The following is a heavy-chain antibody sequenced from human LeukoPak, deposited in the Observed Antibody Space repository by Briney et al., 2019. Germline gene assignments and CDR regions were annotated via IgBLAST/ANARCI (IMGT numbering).Heavy chain of an antibody. V-gene: IGHV4-59*01. CDR2: IYYSGSF. D-gene: IGHD5-18*01. CDR3: ARSPDGYRYTYFDY. Sequence: SETLSLNCPASGGSISSYYWSWIRQPPGKGLEWIGYIYYSGSFNYNPSLKSRVTISADTSKKQFSMKLSSVTAADTAVYYCARSPDGYRYTYFDYWGQGTLVTVSS. CDR1: GGSISSYY. J-gene: IGHJ4*02.